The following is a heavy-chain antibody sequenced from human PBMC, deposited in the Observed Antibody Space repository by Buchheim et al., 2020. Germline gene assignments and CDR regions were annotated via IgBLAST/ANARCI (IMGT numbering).Heavy chain of an antibody. CDR3: ARDVSGGFDP. J-gene: IGHJ5*02. CDR2: IWYDGSNK. V-gene: IGHV3-33*01. CDR1: GFTFSTSG. Sequence: QVQLVQSGGGVVQTGTSPRLSCAASGFTFSTSGMHWVRQAPGKGLEWVAIIWYDGSNKYYADSVKGRFTISRDNSKNTLFLQMNSLSAEDTATYYCARDVSGGFDPWGQGTL. D-gene: IGHD3-3*01.